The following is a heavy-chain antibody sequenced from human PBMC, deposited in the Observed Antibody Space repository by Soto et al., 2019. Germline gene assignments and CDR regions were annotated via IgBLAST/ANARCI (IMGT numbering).Heavy chain of an antibody. J-gene: IGHJ4*02. D-gene: IGHD3-22*01. CDR1: GFTFSNYA. V-gene: IGHV3-23*01. CDR2: ISGSGGST. Sequence: PGGSLRLSCAASGFTFSNYAMSWVRQAPGKGLEWVSGISGSGGSTYYADSVKGRVSISRDNSKNTLYLQMNSLRAEDTAMYYCAKDRVYYYDSSGPGYFDYWGQGTLVTVSS. CDR3: AKDRVYYYDSSGPGYFDY.